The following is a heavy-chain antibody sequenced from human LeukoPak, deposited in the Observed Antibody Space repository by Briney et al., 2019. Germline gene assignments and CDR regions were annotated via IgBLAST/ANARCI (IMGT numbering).Heavy chain of an antibody. V-gene: IGHV1-24*01. Sequence: GASVKVSCKVSGYTLTELSMRWVRQAPGKGLEWMGGFDPEDGETIYAQKFQGRVTMTEDTSTDTAYMELRSLRSDDTAVYYCARGSPTVTTRDPNYYYYYMDVWGKGTTVTVSS. CDR2: FDPEDGET. J-gene: IGHJ6*03. CDR3: ARGSPTVTTRDPNYYYYYMDV. D-gene: IGHD4-17*01. CDR1: GYTLTELS.